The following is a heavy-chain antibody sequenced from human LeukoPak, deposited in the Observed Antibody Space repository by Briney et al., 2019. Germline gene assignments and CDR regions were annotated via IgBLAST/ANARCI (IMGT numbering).Heavy chain of an antibody. CDR2: IVVGSGNT. D-gene: IGHD3-3*01. V-gene: IGHV1-58*01. Sequence: SVKVSCTASGFTFTSSAVQWVRQARGQRLEWIGWIVVGSGNTNYAQKFQERVTITRDMSTSTAYMELSSLRSEDTAVYYCAAGVDFWSGYLPLGNYYGMDVWGQGTTVTVSS. J-gene: IGHJ6*02. CDR1: GFTFTSSA. CDR3: AAGVDFWSGYLPLGNYYGMDV.